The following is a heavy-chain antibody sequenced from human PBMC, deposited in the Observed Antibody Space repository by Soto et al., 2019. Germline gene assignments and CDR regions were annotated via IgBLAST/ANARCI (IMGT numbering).Heavy chain of an antibody. CDR3: ATNTDYDVYGMDV. D-gene: IGHD3-3*01. CDR1: GFTFSSYA. J-gene: IGHJ6*02. Sequence: GGSLRLSCAASGFTFSSYAMSWVRQAPGKGLEWVSVIYSSGNTYYADAVKGRFTISRDNSKNTVWLQTNSLSDEDTAVYYCATNTDYDVYGMDVWGQGTAVTVSS. V-gene: IGHV3-23*05. CDR2: IYSSGNT.